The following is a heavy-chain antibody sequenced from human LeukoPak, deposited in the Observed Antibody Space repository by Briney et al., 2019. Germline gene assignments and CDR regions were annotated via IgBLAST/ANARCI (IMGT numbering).Heavy chain of an antibody. V-gene: IGHV3-74*01. CDR2: INSDGSIT. CDR1: GFTFTTYW. Sequence: GGSLRLSCAASGFTFTTYWMHWVRQAPGKGLMWVSHINSDGSITSYADSVKGRFTISRDNAKNTLYLQMNSLRAEDTAVYYCARDAVDTANAVWGQGTTVPVSS. D-gene: IGHD5-18*01. CDR3: ARDAVDTANAV. J-gene: IGHJ6*02.